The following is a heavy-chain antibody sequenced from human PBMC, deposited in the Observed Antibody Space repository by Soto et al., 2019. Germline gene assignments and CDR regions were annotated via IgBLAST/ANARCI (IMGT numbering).Heavy chain of an antibody. Sequence: QVQLVQSGAEVKKPGSSVNVSCKASGGTFSSYAISWVRQAPGQGLEWMGGIIPIFGTANYAQKFQGRVTITADESTRTAYMELSSLRSEDTAVYYCAISYSGSYAYFGYFDYWGQGTLVTVSS. CDR2: IIPIFGTA. CDR3: AISYSGSYAYFGYFDY. V-gene: IGHV1-69*01. J-gene: IGHJ4*02. CDR1: GGTFSSYA. D-gene: IGHD1-26*01.